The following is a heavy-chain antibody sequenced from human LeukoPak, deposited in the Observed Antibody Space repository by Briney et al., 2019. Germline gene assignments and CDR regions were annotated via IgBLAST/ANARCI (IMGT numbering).Heavy chain of an antibody. Sequence: GASVKVSCKASGYTFTSYGISWVRQAPGQGLEWMGWISAYNGNTNYAQKLQGRVTMTTDTSTSTAYMELRSLRSDDTAVYYCARGARGTYYYYYGMDVWGQGTTVTVSS. CDR1: GYTFTSYG. J-gene: IGHJ6*02. D-gene: IGHD1-26*01. V-gene: IGHV1-18*01. CDR2: ISAYNGNT. CDR3: ARGARGTYYYYYGMDV.